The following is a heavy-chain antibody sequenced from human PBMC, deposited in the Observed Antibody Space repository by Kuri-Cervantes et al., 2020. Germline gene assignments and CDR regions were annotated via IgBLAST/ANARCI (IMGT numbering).Heavy chain of an antibody. CDR3: ARDFLGFYVYYHYGMDV. CDR2: FDPEDGEA. Sequence: ASVKVSCKVSGYTLTELSMHWVRQAPGKGLEWMGGFDPEDGEAIYAQKFQGRVTITADKSTSTAYMELSSLRSEDTAVYYCARDFLGFYVYYHYGMDVWGQGTTVTVSS. CDR1: GYTLTELS. J-gene: IGHJ6*02. D-gene: IGHD2/OR15-2a*01. V-gene: IGHV1-24*01.